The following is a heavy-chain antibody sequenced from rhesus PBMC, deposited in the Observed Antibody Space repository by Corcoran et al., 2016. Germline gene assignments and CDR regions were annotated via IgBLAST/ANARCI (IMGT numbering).Heavy chain of an antibody. Sequence: QVQLQESGPGLVKPSETLSLTCTVSGASISSNWWTWIRQPPGKGLEWIGEINGKSGNTNYNPSLKSRVTISKDASKNQFSLTLRSVSAADTAVYSCARGGGSSINSWGLGVLVTVSS. V-gene: IGHV4-80*01. CDR3: ARGGGSSINS. CDR2: INGKSGNT. D-gene: IGHD1-44*02. CDR1: GASISSNW. J-gene: IGHJ4*01.